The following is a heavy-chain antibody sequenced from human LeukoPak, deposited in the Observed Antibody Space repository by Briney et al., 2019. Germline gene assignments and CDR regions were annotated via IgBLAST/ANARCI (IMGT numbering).Heavy chain of an antibody. V-gene: IGHV6-1*01. D-gene: IGHD3-10*01. CDR1: GASFSINSAA. Sequence: SQSRSLTFAISGASFSINSAAWNWIRLSPSRGLEWLGRTYYSAKWINYSAVLVRGVIIFSEDSYKNLFSLLLNPVTPETTAVYYCARGLSFGELLGGYYYYIDVWGKGTTVTVSS. CDR3: ARGLSFGELLGGYYYYIDV. CDR2: TYYSAKWIN. J-gene: IGHJ6*03.